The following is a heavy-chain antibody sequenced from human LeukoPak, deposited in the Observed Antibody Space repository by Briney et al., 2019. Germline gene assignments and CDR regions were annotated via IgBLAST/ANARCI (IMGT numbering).Heavy chain of an antibody. D-gene: IGHD3-22*01. Sequence: PSETLSLTCTVSGGSISSYYWGWIRQPPGKGLEWIGSTYHSGSTYYNPSLKSRVTISVDTSKNQFSLKLSSVTAADTAVYYCARAVGYYYDSSGYPAWGQGTLVTVSS. CDR3: ARAVGYYYDSSGYPA. V-gene: IGHV4-38-2*02. J-gene: IGHJ5*02. CDR2: TYHSGST. CDR1: GGSISSYY.